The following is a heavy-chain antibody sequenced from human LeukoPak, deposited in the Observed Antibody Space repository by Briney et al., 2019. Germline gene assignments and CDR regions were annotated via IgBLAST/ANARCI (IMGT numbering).Heavy chain of an antibody. D-gene: IGHD3-16*02. V-gene: IGHV4-59*01. CDR1: GGSISSYY. CDR3: ARDDVVTTDYYYGMDV. J-gene: IGHJ6*02. Sequence: PSETLSLTCTVSGGSISSYYWSWIRQPPGKGLERIGYIYYSGSTNYNPSLKSRVTISVDTSKNQFSLKLSSVTAADTAVYYCARDDVVTTDYYYGMDVWGQGTTVTVSS. CDR2: IYYSGST.